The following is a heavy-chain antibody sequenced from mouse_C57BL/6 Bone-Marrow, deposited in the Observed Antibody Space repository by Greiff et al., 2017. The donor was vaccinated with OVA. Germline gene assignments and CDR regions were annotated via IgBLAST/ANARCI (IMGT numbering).Heavy chain of an antibody. Sequence: VPLQQSGPGLVQPSQRLSITCTVSGFSLTSYGVPWVRQSPGKGLEWLGVIWSGGSTDYNAAFMSRLSITKDNSTSQVFFNMNSLQTNATAIYYCATDGGYAMDYWGQGTSVTVAS. V-gene: IGHV2-5*01. CDR2: IWSGGST. J-gene: IGHJ4*01. CDR1: GFSLTSYG. CDR3: ATDGGYAMDY.